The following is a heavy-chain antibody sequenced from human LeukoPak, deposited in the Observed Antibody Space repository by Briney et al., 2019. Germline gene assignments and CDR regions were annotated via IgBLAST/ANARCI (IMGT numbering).Heavy chain of an antibody. CDR2: ISDSGGT. CDR3: QRETDAFHI. V-gene: IGHV3-23*01. J-gene: IGHJ3*02. D-gene: IGHD1-26*01. Sequence: GGSLRLSCAASGFTFSSYAMSWVRQAPGKGLEWVSGISDSGGTYYADSVKGRFTISRDNSKNTLYLQMNSLRAEDTAVYYCQRETDAFHIWGQGTMVTVSS. CDR1: GFTFSSYA.